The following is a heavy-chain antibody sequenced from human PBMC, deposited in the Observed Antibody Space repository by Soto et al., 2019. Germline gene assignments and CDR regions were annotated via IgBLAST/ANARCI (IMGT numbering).Heavy chain of an antibody. CDR1: GASITYGGYS. Sequence: SETLSLTXTVSGASITYGGYSWSWIRQTPGKGLEWIGYINHLETTFYNPSFESRLSLSIDRAKNQFSLNLNSMSAADRAVYFCARGGGSDSFDYWGQGILVTVSS. CDR3: ARGGGSDSFDY. CDR2: INHLETT. J-gene: IGHJ4*02. D-gene: IGHD1-26*01. V-gene: IGHV4-30-2*01.